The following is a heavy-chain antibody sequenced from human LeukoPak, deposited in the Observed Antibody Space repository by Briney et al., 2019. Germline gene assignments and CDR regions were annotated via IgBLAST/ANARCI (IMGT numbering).Heavy chain of an antibody. V-gene: IGHV1-18*01. CDR2: ISAYNGNT. Sequence: GASVKVSSEAFLYTFTPFTIFCGRDAPGQGLEWMGWISAYNGNTNYAPKLQGRVTMTTDTSTSTAYMELRSLRSDDTAVYYCARADTYFDYWGQGTLVTVSS. CDR1: LYTFTPFT. CDR3: ARADTYFDY. J-gene: IGHJ4*02. D-gene: IGHD5-18*01.